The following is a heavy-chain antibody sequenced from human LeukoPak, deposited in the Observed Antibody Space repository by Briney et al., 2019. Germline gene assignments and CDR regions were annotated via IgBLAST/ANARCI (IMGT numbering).Heavy chain of an antibody. CDR2: IRNKANSYTT. CDR1: GFTFSSYA. CDR3: ARRNSVTQGLDN. D-gene: IGHD5/OR15-5a*01. V-gene: IGHV3-72*01. J-gene: IGHJ4*02. Sequence: GGSLRLSCAAFGFTFSSYAMSWVRQAPGKGLEWIGRIRNKANSYTTEYAASVKGRFTVSRDDSKNSLFLQMNSLESEDTAVYYCARRNSVTQGLDNWGQGTLVTVSS.